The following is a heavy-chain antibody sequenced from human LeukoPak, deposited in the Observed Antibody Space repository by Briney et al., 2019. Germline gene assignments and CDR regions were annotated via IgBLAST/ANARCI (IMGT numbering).Heavy chain of an antibody. CDR2: IYTSEST. J-gene: IGHJ3*02. Sequence: PSETLSLTCTVSGGSISSGSYYWSWIQQPAGKGLEWIGRIYTSESTNYNPSLKSRVTISVATSKNQFSLKLSSVTAADTAVYYCARDSVRGFVVVTANAFDIWGQGTMVTVSS. D-gene: IGHD2-21*02. CDR1: GGSISSGSYY. CDR3: ARDSVRGFVVVTANAFDI. V-gene: IGHV4-61*02.